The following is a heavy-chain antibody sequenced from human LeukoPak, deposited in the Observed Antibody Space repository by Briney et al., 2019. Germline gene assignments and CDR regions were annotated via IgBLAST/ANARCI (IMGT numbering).Heavy chain of an antibody. Sequence: GGSLRLSCGGSGFTFSSYAMSWVRQAPGKGLEWVSAISGSGTDTFYANSVKGRFTISRDNPKNTLYLQMNSLRAEDTAVYYCAKGGGSSCYSPSDYWGRGTLVTVSS. CDR3: AKGGGSSCYSPSDY. J-gene: IGHJ4*02. V-gene: IGHV3-23*01. D-gene: IGHD2-15*01. CDR1: GFTFSSYA. CDR2: ISGSGTDT.